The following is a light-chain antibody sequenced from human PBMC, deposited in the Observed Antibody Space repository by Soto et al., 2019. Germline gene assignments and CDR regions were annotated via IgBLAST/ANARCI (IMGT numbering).Light chain of an antibody. J-gene: IGKJ5*01. CDR2: AAS. CDR3: QQSYSTPIT. CDR1: QSISSY. V-gene: IGKV1-39*01. Sequence: DIQMTQSPSSLSASVGDRVTITFRGSQSISSYLNWYQQKPGKAPKLLIYAASSLQSGVPSRFSGSGSGTDFTLTISSLQPEDFATYYCQQSYSTPITFGQGTRLEIK.